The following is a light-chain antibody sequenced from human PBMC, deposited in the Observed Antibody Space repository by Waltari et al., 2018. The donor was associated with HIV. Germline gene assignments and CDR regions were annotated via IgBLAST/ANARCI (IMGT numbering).Light chain of an antibody. CDR1: SSNIGSNT. CDR2: SNH. CDR3: ATWDDSLNGVI. J-gene: IGLJ2*01. Sequence: QSVLTQPPSASGTPGQRVTIPCSGSSSNIGSNTVNWYQELPGTAPKLLIYSNHQRPSGVPDRFSGSKAGTSASLAISGLQSEDEADYFCATWDDSLNGVIFGGVTKLTVL. V-gene: IGLV1-44*01.